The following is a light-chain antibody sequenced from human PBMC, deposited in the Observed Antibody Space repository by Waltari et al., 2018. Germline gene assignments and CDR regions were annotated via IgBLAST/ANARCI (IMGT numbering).Light chain of an antibody. V-gene: IGKV4-1*01. CDR1: QSVLHRSNMRNH. J-gene: IGKJ2*01. CDR3: QQYYATPNT. Sequence: DIVMTQSPDSLAVSLGERATINCKSSQSVLHRSNMRNHLAWYQHKRGQPPKLIIYWASTRESGVPDRFSGSGSGTDFTLTINSLQPEDVAVYYCQQYYATPNTFGQGTNVEIK. CDR2: WAS.